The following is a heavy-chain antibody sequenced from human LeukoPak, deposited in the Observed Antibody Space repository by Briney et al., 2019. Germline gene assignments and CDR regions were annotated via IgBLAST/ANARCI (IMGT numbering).Heavy chain of an antibody. CDR1: GGTFSSYA. CDR2: TIPILSIA. D-gene: IGHD6-19*01. Sequence: SVKVSCKASGGTFSSYAISWVRQAPGQGLEWMGRTIPILSIANYGQKFQGRVTITADKSTSTAYMELSSLRSEDTAVYYCAGSIAVAGNGGYYFDYWGQGTLVTVSS. CDR3: AGSIAVAGNGGYYFDY. J-gene: IGHJ4*02. V-gene: IGHV1-69*04.